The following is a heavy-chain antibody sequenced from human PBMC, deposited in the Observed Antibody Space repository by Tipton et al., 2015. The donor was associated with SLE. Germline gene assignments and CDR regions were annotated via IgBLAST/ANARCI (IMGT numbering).Heavy chain of an antibody. CDR2: IYYSGST. D-gene: IGHD1-14*01. CDR1: GVSIRSSY. CDR3: ARQGTGFGSGRDDY. J-gene: IGHJ4*02. V-gene: IGHV4-39*01. Sequence: TLSLTCKVSGVSIRSSYWGWIRQPPGKEPEWIGSIYYSGSTYYTPSLKSRVTTSVDTSKNQFSLSLYSVTVEDTAVYYCARQGTGFGSGRDDYWGQGILVTVFS.